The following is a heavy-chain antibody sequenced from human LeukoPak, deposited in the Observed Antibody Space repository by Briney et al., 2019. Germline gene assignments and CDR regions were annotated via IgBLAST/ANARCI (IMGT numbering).Heavy chain of an antibody. CDR2: INSDGSST. CDR3: ARPRSSTTSSGFES. Sequence: QPGGSLRLSCAASGFTFSSYWMHWVRQAQGKGLVWVSRINSDGSSTGYADSVKGRFTISRDNAKNTVYLQMNSLRAEDTAVYYCARPRSSTTSSGFESWGQGTLVIVSS. D-gene: IGHD2-2*01. V-gene: IGHV3-74*01. CDR1: GFTFSSYW. J-gene: IGHJ5*01.